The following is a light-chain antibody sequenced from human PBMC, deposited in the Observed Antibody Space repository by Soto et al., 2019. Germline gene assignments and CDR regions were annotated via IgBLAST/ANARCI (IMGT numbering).Light chain of an antibody. V-gene: IGKV1-33*01. Sequence: DIQMTQSPSSLSASVGDRVTITCQASQDISNYLNWYQQKPGKASKLLIYDASNLETGVPSRFSGSGSGTDFAFTISSLQPEDIATYYCQQYDNLLSFGQGTKLESK. J-gene: IGKJ2*01. CDR3: QQYDNLLS. CDR2: DAS. CDR1: QDISNY.